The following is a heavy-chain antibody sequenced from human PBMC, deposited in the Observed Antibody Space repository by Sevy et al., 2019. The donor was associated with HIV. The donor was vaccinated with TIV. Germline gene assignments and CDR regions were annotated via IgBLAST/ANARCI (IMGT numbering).Heavy chain of an antibody. CDR3: ARDLILRRQQLVAGTDDY. CDR2: ISSSSSTI. V-gene: IGHV3-48*02. Sequence: GGSLRLSCAASGFTFSSYSMNWVRQAPGKGLEWVSYISSSSSTIYYADSVKGRFTISRENAKNSLYLQMNSLRDEDTAVYYCARDLILRRQQLVAGTDDYWGQGTLVTVSS. D-gene: IGHD6-13*01. CDR1: GFTFSSYS. J-gene: IGHJ4*02.